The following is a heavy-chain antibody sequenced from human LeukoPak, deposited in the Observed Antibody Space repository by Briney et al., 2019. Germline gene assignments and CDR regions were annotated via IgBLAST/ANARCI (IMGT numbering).Heavy chain of an antibody. D-gene: IGHD3-22*01. V-gene: IGHV3-21*06. Sequence: SGGSLRLSCAASGFMFSGYSMNWVRQAPGKGLEWVSSISSSSSYIYYADSVKGRFTISRDNAKNSLYLQMNGLRAEDTAVYYCARDLVGGRGYYFDAFNIWGQGTMVTVSS. J-gene: IGHJ3*02. CDR2: ISSSSSYI. CDR3: ARDLVGGRGYYFDAFNI. CDR1: GFMFSGYS.